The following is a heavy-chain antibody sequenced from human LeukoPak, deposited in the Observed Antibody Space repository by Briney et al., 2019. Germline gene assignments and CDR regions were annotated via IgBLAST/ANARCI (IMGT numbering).Heavy chain of an antibody. Sequence: ASVKVSCKTSGYTFTNYYMHWVRQAPGQGLEWLGLVNPSGGSTSYAQKFQGRVTMTRDMSTSTVYMELSSLRSEDTAVYYCARKRIFDAFDIWGQGTMVIVSS. V-gene: IGHV1-46*01. CDR1: GYTFTNYY. CDR3: ARKRIFDAFDI. CDR2: VNPSGGST. J-gene: IGHJ3*02.